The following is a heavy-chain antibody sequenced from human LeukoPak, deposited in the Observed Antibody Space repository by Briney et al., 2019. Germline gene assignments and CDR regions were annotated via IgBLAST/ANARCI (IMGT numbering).Heavy chain of an antibody. CDR3: ARDLSSYFDY. CDR1: GGSISSYY. D-gene: IGHD2-2*01. V-gene: IGHV4-59*01. CDR2: IYYSGST. Sequence: SETLSLTCAVSGGSISSYYWSWIRQPPGKGLEWIGYIYYSGSTNYNPSLKSRVTISVDTSKNQFSLKLSSVTAADTAVYYCARDLSSYFDYWGQGTLVTVSS. J-gene: IGHJ4*02.